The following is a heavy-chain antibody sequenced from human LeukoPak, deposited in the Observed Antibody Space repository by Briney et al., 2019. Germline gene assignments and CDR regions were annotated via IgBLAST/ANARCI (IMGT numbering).Heavy chain of an antibody. J-gene: IGHJ5*01. CDR1: GFTFSSYW. CDR3: ARGGSSSWYGS. D-gene: IGHD6-13*01. Sequence: GGSLRLSCAASGFTFSSYWMHWVRQAPGEGLVWVSRINSDGSTTSHADSVKGRFTISRDNAKNTLFLQMNSLRAEDTAVYYCARGGSSSWYGSWGQGTLVTVSS. V-gene: IGHV3-74*01. CDR2: INSDGSTT.